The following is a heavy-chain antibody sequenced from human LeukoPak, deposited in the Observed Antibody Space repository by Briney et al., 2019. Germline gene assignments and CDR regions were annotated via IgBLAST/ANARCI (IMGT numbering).Heavy chain of an antibody. J-gene: IGHJ4*02. CDR2: ISGSGGST. D-gene: IGHD3-22*01. CDR3: AKDPGYSSGYYGDNFDY. Sequence: GGSLRLSCAASGFTFSSYAMSRVRQAPGKGLEWVSAISGSGGSTYYADSVKGRFTISRDNSKDTLYLQMNSLRAEDTAVYYCAKDPGYSSGYYGDNFDYWGQGTLVTVSS. V-gene: IGHV3-23*01. CDR1: GFTFSSYA.